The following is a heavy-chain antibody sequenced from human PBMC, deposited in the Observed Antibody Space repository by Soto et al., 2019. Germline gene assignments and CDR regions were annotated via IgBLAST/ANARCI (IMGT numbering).Heavy chain of an antibody. J-gene: IGHJ4*02. CDR1: GDSISSSEW. Sequence: TLSLTCAVSGDSISSSEWWSWVRQPPGKGLEWIGEISHSGSTNYKSSLKSRVTISLDKSKNQFSLKLSFVTAADTAVYYCASRIGTRPFWGQGTLVTVSS. D-gene: IGHD6-6*01. CDR3: ASRIGTRPF. V-gene: IGHV4-4*02. CDR2: ISHSGST.